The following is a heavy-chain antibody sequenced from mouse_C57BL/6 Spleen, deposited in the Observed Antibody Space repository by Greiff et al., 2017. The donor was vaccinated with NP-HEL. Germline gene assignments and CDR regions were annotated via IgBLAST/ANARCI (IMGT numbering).Heavy chain of an antibody. CDR2: ISSGGDYI. J-gene: IGHJ4*01. D-gene: IGHD2-5*01. V-gene: IGHV5-9-1*02. Sequence: EVMLVESGEGLVKPGGSLKLSCAASGFTFSSYAMSWVRQTPEKRLEWVAYISSGGDYIYYADTVKGRFTISRDNARNTLYLQMSSLKSEDTAMYYCTRDRSNYDLFYAMDYWGQGPSVTVSS. CDR1: GFTFSSYA. CDR3: TRDRSNYDLFYAMDY.